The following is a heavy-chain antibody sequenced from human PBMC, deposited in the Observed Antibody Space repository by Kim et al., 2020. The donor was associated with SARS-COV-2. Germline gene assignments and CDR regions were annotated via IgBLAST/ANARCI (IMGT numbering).Heavy chain of an antibody. CDR2: ISSSGSTI. CDR3: AREFGRAVAGTRGSRDRDHAVY. Sequence: GGSLRLSCAASGFTFSSYEMNWVRQAPGKGLEWVSYISSSGSTIYYADSVKGRFTISRDNAKNSLYLQMNSLRAEDTAVYYCAREFGRAVAGTRGSRDRDHAVYWGQGTLVTVSS. CDR1: GFTFSSYE. D-gene: IGHD6-19*01. V-gene: IGHV3-48*03. J-gene: IGHJ4*02.